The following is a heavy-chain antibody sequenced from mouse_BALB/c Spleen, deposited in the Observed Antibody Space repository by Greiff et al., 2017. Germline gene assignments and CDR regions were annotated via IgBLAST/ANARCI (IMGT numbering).Heavy chain of an antibody. CDR1: GFNIKDTY. Sequence: EVKLQQSGAELVKPGASVKLSCTASGFNIKDTYMHWVKQRPEQGLEWIGRIDPANGNTKYDPKFQGKATITADTPSNTAYLQLSSLTSEDTAVYYCARDGLLPAWFAYWGQGTLVTVSA. CDR3: ARDGLLPAWFAY. CDR2: IDPANGNT. D-gene: IGHD2-3*01. J-gene: IGHJ3*01. V-gene: IGHV14-3*02.